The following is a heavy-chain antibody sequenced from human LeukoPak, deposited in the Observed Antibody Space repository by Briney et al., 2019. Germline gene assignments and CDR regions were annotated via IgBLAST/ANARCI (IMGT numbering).Heavy chain of an antibody. CDR1: GGSINSYY. V-gene: IGHV4-59*08. J-gene: IGHJ3*02. CDR2: IHYRGST. D-gene: IGHD3-22*01. Sequence: SETLSLTCTVSGGSINSYYWSWIRQPPGKGLQWIGCIHYRGSTNYNPSLKSRVTISVDTSKNQFSLKLSSVTAADTAVYFCARGPYSYDSSGAFDIWGQGTMVTVSS. CDR3: ARGPYSYDSSGAFDI.